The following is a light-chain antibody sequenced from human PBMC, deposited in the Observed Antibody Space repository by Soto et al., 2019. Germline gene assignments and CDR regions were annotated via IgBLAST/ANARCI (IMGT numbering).Light chain of an antibody. V-gene: IGKV3-15*01. CDR1: QSVSSN. CDR3: QQYNNWPSLT. Sequence: EIVMTQSPATLSVSPGERATLSCRASQSVSSNLAWYQQKPGQAPRLLIYGASTRATGIPARFSGSGSGTECALTTSRLQSAGYPVYYCQQYNNWPSLTVGPGTKVDI. CDR2: GAS. J-gene: IGKJ3*01.